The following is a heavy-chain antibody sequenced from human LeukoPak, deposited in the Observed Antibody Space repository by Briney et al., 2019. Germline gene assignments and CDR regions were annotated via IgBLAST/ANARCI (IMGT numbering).Heavy chain of an antibody. Sequence: SETLSLTCTVSGGSISSGGYYWSWIRQPPGKGLEWIGYIYHSGSTYYNPSLKSRVTMSVDTSKNQFSLKLSSVTAADTAVYFCARKYCSTTSCSYGYDIWGQGTMVTVSS. CDR1: GGSISSGGYY. J-gene: IGHJ3*02. CDR3: ARKYCSTTSCSYGYDI. D-gene: IGHD2-2*01. CDR2: IYHSGST. V-gene: IGHV4-30-2*01.